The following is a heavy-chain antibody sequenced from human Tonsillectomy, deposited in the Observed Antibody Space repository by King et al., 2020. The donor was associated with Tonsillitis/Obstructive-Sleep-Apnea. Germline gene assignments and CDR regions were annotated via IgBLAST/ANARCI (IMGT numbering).Heavy chain of an antibody. CDR1: GFTFSNAW. D-gene: IGHD3-3*01. Sequence: VQLVESGGGLVKPGGSLRLSCAASGFTFSNAWMSWVRPAPGKGLEWVGRVKSKTDGGTTDYSAPVKGRFTMSKDDSKKTLYLQMNSLKTEDTAVYYCTTDLTVRFLEGYMDVWGKGTTVTVSS. J-gene: IGHJ6*03. CDR3: TTDLTVRFLEGYMDV. CDR2: VKSKTDGGTT. V-gene: IGHV3-15*01.